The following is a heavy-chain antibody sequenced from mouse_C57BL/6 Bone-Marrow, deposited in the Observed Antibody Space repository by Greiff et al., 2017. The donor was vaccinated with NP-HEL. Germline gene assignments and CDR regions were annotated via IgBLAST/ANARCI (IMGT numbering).Heavy chain of an antibody. Sequence: VQLQQSGAELAKPGASVKLSCKASGYTFTSYWMHWVKQRPGQGLEWIGYLNPSSGYTKSNQKFKVKATLTADKSSSTAYMQLSSLTYEDSAVYYCARDFYYGSSCLFAYWGQGTLVTVSA. CDR1: GYTFTSYW. J-gene: IGHJ3*01. D-gene: IGHD1-1*01. CDR3: ARDFYYGSSCLFAY. V-gene: IGHV1-7*01. CDR2: LNPSSGYT.